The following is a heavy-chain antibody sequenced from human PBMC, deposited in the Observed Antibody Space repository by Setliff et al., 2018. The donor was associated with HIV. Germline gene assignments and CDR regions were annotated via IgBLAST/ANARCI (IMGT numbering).Heavy chain of an antibody. CDR2: IKEDGSEN. V-gene: IGHV3-7*01. J-gene: IGHJ1*01. CDR3: AREPPGQWLISIPEYFQL. CDR1: GFTFSNYC. Sequence: GGSLSLSCRASGFTFSNYCMSWVRQAPGKGLEWVATIKEDGSENYYVDSVKGRFTISRDNAKNTLSLQMNTLRAEDTAVYYCAREPPGQWLISIPEYFQLWGQGTPVTVSS. D-gene: IGHD6-19*01.